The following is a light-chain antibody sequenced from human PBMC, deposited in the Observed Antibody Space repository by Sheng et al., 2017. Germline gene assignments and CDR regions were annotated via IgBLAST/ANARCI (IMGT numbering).Light chain of an antibody. CDR2: KAS. J-gene: IGKJ2*03. Sequence: GDRVTITCRASQNVNMWLAWYQHKPAKAPKLLIDKASTLESGVPSRFSGSGSGTEFTLTISSLQPDDSATYYCQQYNSYYSFGLGTKLE. CDR1: QNVNMW. CDR3: QQYNSYYS. V-gene: IGKV1-5*03.